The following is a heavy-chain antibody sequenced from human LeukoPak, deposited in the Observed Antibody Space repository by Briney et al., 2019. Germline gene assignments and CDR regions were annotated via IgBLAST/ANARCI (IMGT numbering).Heavy chain of an antibody. Sequence: GGSLRLSCAASGFSFRDFWMTWVPQAPGKGLEWVANINQGGGKKHYVVSVRGRLTIYRDDTESSLYVQMNSLRDEDTAVYYCARFGYSGWNLENWGQGTLVTVSS. CDR3: ARFGYSGWNLEN. V-gene: IGHV3-7*02. CDR2: INQGGGKK. D-gene: IGHD5-12*01. CDR1: GFSFRDFW. J-gene: IGHJ4*02.